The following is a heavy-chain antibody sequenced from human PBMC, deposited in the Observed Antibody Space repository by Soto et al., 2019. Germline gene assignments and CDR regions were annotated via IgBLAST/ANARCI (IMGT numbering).Heavy chain of an antibody. CDR3: ATAPPNQYCSSTSCYYYYYMDV. CDR2: MNPNSGST. CDR1: GYTFTSYD. D-gene: IGHD2-2*01. V-gene: IGHV1-8*01. Sequence: ASVKVSCKASGYTFTSYDINWVRQATGQGLEWMGWMNPNSGSTDYAQKFQGRVTMTKDTSTNTAYMELSSLRSEDTAVYYCATAPPNQYCSSTSCYYYYYMDVWGKGTTVTVSS. J-gene: IGHJ6*03.